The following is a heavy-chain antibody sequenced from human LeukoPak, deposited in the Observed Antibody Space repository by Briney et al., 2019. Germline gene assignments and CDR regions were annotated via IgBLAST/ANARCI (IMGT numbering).Heavy chain of an antibody. Sequence: AETLTLTCAASGFTFTSYYLSWIRQPAGKGLEWIARIYTSGSTNYNPSLESGVSMSVDTSKNQFPLELRSVTAADTALYYCASDYKDVLPGCFDYWGQGTLVTVSP. D-gene: IGHD3-9*01. V-gene: IGHV4-4*07. J-gene: IGHJ4*02. CDR1: GFTFTSYY. CDR2: IYTSGST. CDR3: ASDYKDVLPGCFDY.